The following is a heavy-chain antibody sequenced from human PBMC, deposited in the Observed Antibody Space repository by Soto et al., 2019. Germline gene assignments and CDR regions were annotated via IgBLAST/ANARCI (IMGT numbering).Heavy chain of an antibody. Sequence: GGSLRLSCAASGFTFSSYGMHWVRQAPGKGLEWVAVIWYDGSNKYYADSVKGRSTISRDNSKNTLYLQMNSLRAEDTAVYYCARDPNREDYFDYWGQGTLVTVSS. V-gene: IGHV3-33*01. J-gene: IGHJ4*02. CDR3: ARDPNREDYFDY. CDR2: IWYDGSNK. CDR1: GFTFSSYG.